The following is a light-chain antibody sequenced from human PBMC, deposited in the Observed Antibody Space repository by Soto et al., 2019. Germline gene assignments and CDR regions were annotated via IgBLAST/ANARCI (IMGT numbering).Light chain of an antibody. Sequence: EIVMTQSQLTLPVTPGEPASISCRSSQSLLYNNTYNYLDWYVQKPGQSPQLLIYFGSNRAPGVPDRFSGSGSGTDFTLKINRVEAEDVGTYYCMQALQSLTCGQGHDWRL. CDR2: FGS. V-gene: IGKV2-28*01. CDR1: QSLLYNNTYNY. CDR3: MQALQSLT. J-gene: IGKJ5*01.